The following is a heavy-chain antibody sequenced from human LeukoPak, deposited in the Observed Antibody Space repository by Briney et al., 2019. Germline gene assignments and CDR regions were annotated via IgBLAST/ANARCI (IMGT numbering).Heavy chain of an antibody. D-gene: IGHD3-3*01. V-gene: IGHV3-23*01. CDR1: GFTFSSYA. CDR3: AKDAPATTLGVVTTYFDY. J-gene: IGHJ4*02. Sequence: GGSLRLSCAASGFTFSSYAMSWVRQAPGKGLEWVSAISGSGGSTYYADSVKGRFTISRDNFKNTLYLQMNSLRAEDTAVYYCAKDAPATTLGVVTTYFDYWGQGTLVTVSS. CDR2: ISGSGGST.